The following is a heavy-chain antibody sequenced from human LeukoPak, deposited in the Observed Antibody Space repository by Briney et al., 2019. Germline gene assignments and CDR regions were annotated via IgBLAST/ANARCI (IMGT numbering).Heavy chain of an antibody. V-gene: IGHV3-48*03. CDR3: ARNRDIVAYFDF. D-gene: IGHD5-12*01. Sequence: GGSLRLSCAVPGFNFGSFEMNWVRQAPGKGLEWVSKISSSNRSINYADTLKGRITISRDNAKNELYLQMNSLRAEDTAVYYCARNRDIVAYFDFWGRGTLVTVSA. J-gene: IGHJ4*02. CDR2: ISSSNRSI. CDR1: GFNFGSFE.